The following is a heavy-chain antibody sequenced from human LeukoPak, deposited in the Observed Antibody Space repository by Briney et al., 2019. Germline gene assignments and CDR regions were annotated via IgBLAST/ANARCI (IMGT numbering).Heavy chain of an antibody. CDR2: INHSGST. CDR1: GGSFSGYY. CDR3: ARGHYYGSGSYRRPYYYYYYGMDV. D-gene: IGHD3-10*01. J-gene: IGHJ6*02. V-gene: IGHV4-34*01. Sequence: SETLSLTCAVYGGSFSGYYWSWIRQPPGKGPEWIGEINHSGSTNYNPSLKSRVTISVDTSKNQFSLKLSSVTAADTAVYYCARGHYYGSGSYRRPYYYYYYGMDVWGQGTTVTVSS.